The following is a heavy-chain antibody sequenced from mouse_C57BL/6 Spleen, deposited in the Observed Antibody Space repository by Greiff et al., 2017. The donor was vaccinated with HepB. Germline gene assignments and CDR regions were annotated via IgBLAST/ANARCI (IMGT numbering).Heavy chain of an antibody. V-gene: IGHV1-69*01. CDR3: ARSGWLLLGYFDY. Sequence: QVQLQQPGAELVMPGASVKLSCKASGYTFTSYWMHWVKQRPGQGLEWIGEIDPSDSYTNYNQKFKGKSTLTVDKSSSTAYMQLSSLTSEDSAVYYCARSGWLLLGYFDYWGQGTTLTVSS. J-gene: IGHJ2*01. CDR2: IDPSDSYT. CDR1: GYTFTSYW. D-gene: IGHD2-3*01.